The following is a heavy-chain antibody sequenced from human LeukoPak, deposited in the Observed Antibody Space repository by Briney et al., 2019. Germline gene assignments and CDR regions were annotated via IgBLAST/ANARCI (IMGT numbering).Heavy chain of an antibody. CDR2: ISSSGSTI. CDR3: AREPNAYGDAFDY. CDR1: GFTFSSYE. D-gene: IGHD4-17*01. J-gene: IGHJ4*02. Sequence: GGSLRLSCAASGFTFSSYEMNWVRQAPGKGLEWVSYISSSGSTIYYADSVKGRFTISRDNAKNSLYLQMNSLRAEDTALYYCAREPNAYGDAFDYWGQGTLVTVSS. V-gene: IGHV3-48*03.